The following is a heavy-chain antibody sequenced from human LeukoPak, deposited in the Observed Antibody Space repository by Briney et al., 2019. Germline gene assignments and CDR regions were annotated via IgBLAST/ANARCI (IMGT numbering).Heavy chain of an antibody. CDR1: GFTFSSYG. CDR3: AREPGRYYYGMDV. J-gene: IGHJ6*02. V-gene: IGHV3-30*03. Sequence: PGGSLRLSCAASGFTFSSYGMHWVRQAPGKGLEWVAVISYDGSNKYYADSVKGRFTISRDNSKNTLYLQMNSLRAEDTAVYYCAREPGRYYYGMDVWGQGTTVTVSS. CDR2: ISYDGSNK.